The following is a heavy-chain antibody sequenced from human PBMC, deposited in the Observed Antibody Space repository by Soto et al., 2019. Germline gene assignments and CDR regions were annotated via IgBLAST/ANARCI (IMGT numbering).Heavy chain of an antibody. CDR2: ISAYNGNT. J-gene: IGHJ5*01. D-gene: IGHD3-3*01. CDR1: GYTFTSYG. V-gene: IGHV1-18*01. Sequence: GASVNVSCKASGYTFTSYGISWVRQAPGQGLEWMGWISAYNGNTNYAQKLQGRVTMTTDTSTSTAYMELRSLRSDDTAVYYCARVGAGILGDFWIGYSYYRANRVNWFDSWGQGTLDTVSS. CDR3: ARVGAGILGDFWIGYSYYRANRVNWFDS.